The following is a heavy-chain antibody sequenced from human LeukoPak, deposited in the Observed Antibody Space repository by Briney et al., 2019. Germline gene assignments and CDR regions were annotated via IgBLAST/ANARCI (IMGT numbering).Heavy chain of an antibody. J-gene: IGHJ4*02. V-gene: IGHV3-53*01. D-gene: IGHD4-17*01. CDR1: GFTVSSNY. CDR3: ARSRAYYGDYEFDY. CDR2: IYSGGST. Sequence: GGSLRLSCAASGFTVSSNYMSWVRQAPGKGLEWVSVIYSGGSTYYADSVKGRFTISRDNSKNTLYLQMNSLRAEDTAVYYCARSRAYYGDYEFDYCGQGTLVTVSS.